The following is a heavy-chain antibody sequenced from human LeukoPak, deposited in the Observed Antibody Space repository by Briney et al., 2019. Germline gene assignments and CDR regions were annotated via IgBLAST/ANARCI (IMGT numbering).Heavy chain of an antibody. CDR1: GFTFSNTW. J-gene: IGHJ4*02. CDR3: ARERWFGEYAFDY. CDR2: ISGSGGST. Sequence: HPGGSLRLSCAASGFTFSNTWMSWVRQVPGKVLEWVSAISGSGGSTYYADSVKGRFTISRDNSKNTLYLQMNSLRAEDTAVYYCARERWFGEYAFDYWGQGTLVTVSS. D-gene: IGHD3-10*01. V-gene: IGHV3-23*01.